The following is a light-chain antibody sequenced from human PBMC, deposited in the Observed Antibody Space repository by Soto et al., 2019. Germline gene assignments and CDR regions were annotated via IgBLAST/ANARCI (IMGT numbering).Light chain of an antibody. CDR3: QHYDSARWT. V-gene: IGKV3-20*01. J-gene: IGKJ1*01. CDR1: QGISSTY. Sequence: EIVLTQSPGPLSLSPGERATLSCRASQGISSTYLTWYHQRPGQAPRLLIYDASRRATGIPDRFSGSGSGTDFSLTISRLEPEDFAVYYCQHYDSARWTFGLGTKVEIK. CDR2: DAS.